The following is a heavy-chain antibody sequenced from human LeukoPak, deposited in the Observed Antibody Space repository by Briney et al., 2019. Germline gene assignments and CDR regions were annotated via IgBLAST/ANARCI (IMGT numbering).Heavy chain of an antibody. V-gene: IGHV7-4-1*02. CDR1: GYTFSHYA. CDR2: INTNTGNP. CDR3: ARGCTSLGFDL. D-gene: IGHD3-16*01. J-gene: IGHJ4*02. Sequence: GASVKVSCKASGYTFSHYAINWVRQAPGQGLEWMGWINTNTGNPIYAQVFTGRFVFSLDTSVSTAYLQISSLRAEDTAVYYCARGCTSLGFDLWGQGTLVAVSS.